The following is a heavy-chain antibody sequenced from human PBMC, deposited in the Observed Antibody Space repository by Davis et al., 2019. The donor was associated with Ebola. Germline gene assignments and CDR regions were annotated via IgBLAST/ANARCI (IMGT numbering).Heavy chain of an antibody. CDR2: ISGSGGNT. CDR3: AKDGEDIVVVVAATPVWFDP. CDR1: GFTFSSYA. Sequence: GESLKISCAASGFTFSSYAMSWVRQAPGKGLEWVSAISGSGGNTYYADSVKGRFTISRDNSKNTLYLQMNSLRDEDTAVYYCAKDGEDIVVVVAATPVWFDPWGQGTLVTVSS. D-gene: IGHD2-15*01. J-gene: IGHJ5*02. V-gene: IGHV3-23*01.